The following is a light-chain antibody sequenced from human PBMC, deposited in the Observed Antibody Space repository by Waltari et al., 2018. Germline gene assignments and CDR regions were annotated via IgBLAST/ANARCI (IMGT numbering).Light chain of an antibody. CDR3: AAWDDSLSVGV. J-gene: IGLJ3*02. CDR1: SSNIGSNY. Sequence: QSVLTQPPSASGTPGQRVTISCSGSSSNIGSNYVYRYQQLPGTAPKVLIYRNDQRPSGVPDRFSGSKSGTSASLAISGLRSEDEADYYCAAWDDSLSVGVFGGGTKLTVL. V-gene: IGLV1-47*01. CDR2: RND.